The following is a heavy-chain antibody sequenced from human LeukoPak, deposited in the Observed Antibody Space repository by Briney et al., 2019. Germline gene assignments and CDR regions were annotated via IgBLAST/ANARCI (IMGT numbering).Heavy chain of an antibody. CDR1: GYTFTSYG. V-gene: IGHV1-18*01. J-gene: IGHJ4*02. Sequence: GASVTLSCKASGYTFTSYGISWVRQAPGQGLEWMGWISAYNGNTNYAQKLQGRVTMTTDTSTSTAYMELRSLRSDDTAVYYCARDYYDSSGYFLRGDYWGQGTLVTVSS. CDR2: ISAYNGNT. D-gene: IGHD3-22*01. CDR3: ARDYYDSSGYFLRGDY.